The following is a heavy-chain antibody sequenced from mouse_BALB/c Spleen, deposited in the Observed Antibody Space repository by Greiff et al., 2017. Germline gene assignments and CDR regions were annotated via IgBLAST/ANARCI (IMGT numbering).Heavy chain of an antibody. CDR2: ISYSGST. V-gene: IGHV3-2*02. CDR1: GYSITSDYA. D-gene: IGHD3-3*01. Sequence: DVKLQESGPGLVKPSQSLSLTCTVTGYSITSDYAWNWIRQFPGNKLEWMGYISYSGSTSYNPSLKSRISITRDTSKNQFFLQLNSVTTEDTATYYCARWGTYFDYWGQGTTLTVSS. J-gene: IGHJ2*01. CDR3: ARWGTYFDY.